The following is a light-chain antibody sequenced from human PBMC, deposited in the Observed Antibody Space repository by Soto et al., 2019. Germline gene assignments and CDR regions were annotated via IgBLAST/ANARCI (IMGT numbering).Light chain of an antibody. J-gene: IGKJ1*01. V-gene: IGKV3-15*01. CDR2: DAS. CDR3: QHYNNWPPWT. CDR1: QAISRN. Sequence: ETVMTQSPATLSVSPGERATLSCRASQAISRNLAWYQQKPGQAPRLLIYDASTRATGIPARFSGSGSGTEFTLTISSLQSEDFVVYYCQHYNNWPPWTFGQGTRVEI.